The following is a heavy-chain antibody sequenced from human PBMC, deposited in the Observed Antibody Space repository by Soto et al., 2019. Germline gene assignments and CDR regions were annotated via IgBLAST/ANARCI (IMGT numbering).Heavy chain of an antibody. CDR3: ATWHEREHAYDV. CDR1: GLTISGKKY. J-gene: IGHJ3*01. Sequence: DVQLVESGGGLSQPGESLRLSCAAFGLTISGKKYVAWFRQAPGKGLEWVSGLYDVDGSFYADSVRGRFTTSSDSSKTTVYLQMNDLRPDDTAVYYCATWHEREHAYDVWGQGTTVTVSS. CDR2: LYDVDGS. V-gene: IGHV3-53*01. D-gene: IGHD1-1*01.